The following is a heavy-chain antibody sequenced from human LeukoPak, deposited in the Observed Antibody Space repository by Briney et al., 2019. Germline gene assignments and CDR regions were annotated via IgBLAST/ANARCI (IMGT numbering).Heavy chain of an antibody. CDR2: MNPNSGNT. CDR3: ARGNYQLPFDY. CDR1: GYTFRSHG. J-gene: IGHJ4*02. D-gene: IGHD2-2*01. Sequence: GASVKVSCKASGYTFRSHGISWVRQATGQGLEWMGWMNPNSGNTGYAQKFQGRVTITRNTSISTAYMELSSLRSEDTAVYYCARGNYQLPFDYWGQGTLVTVSS. V-gene: IGHV1-8*01.